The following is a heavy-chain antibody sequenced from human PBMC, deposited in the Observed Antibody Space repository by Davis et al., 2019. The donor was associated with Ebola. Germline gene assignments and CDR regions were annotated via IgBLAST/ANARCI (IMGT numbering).Heavy chain of an antibody. V-gene: IGHV1-8*01. CDR2: MNPKSGNI. CDR3: ARKNAMDV. Sequence: AASVKVSCKASGYTFTDYDFNWVRQATGQGLEWMGWMNPKSGNIGYAQKFQGRATMTRDTSISTAYMELSSLTSEDTAVYYCARKNAMDVWGQGTTVTASS. J-gene: IGHJ6*02. CDR1: GYTFTDYD.